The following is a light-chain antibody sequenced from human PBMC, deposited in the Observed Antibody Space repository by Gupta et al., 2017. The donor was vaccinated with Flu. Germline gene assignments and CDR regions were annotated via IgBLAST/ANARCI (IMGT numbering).Light chain of an antibody. Sequence: SYELPQPPSVSVPPGQTARITCSGDALPNQFDYWYQQKPGQAPHLVIRKDNEKPSGIPERFSGSSSGTIVTLTISGVQAEDEADYYCQSADTTETYVVFGGGTRLTVL. CDR2: KDN. CDR3: QSADTTETYVV. CDR1: ALPNQF. J-gene: IGLJ2*01. V-gene: IGLV3-25*03.